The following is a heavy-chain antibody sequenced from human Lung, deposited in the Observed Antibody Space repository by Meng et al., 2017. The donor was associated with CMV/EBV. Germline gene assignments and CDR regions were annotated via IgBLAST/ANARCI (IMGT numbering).Heavy chain of an antibody. J-gene: IGHJ6*02. Sequence: ASXXVSXQASGYTFTGYYILWVRQAPGQGLEWMGWMNPDRGAVNYVQKFQGRVTMTRDSSISTAYMELSRLRSDDTAVYYCARDLKGTTVTATGLYGMDVWXQGTTVTVSS. CDR1: GYTFTGYY. V-gene: IGHV1-2*02. D-gene: IGHD4-11*01. CDR2: MNPDRGAV. CDR3: ARDLKGTTVTATGLYGMDV.